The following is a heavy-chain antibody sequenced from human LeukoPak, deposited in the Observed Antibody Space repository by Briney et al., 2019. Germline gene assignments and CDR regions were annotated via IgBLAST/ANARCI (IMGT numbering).Heavy chain of an antibody. V-gene: IGHV1-69*06. J-gene: IGHJ5*02. D-gene: IGHD6-13*01. CDR3: AAGWGAAVGGFDP. CDR2: IIPIFGTS. Sequence: ASVKVSCKASGGTFSRNAITWVRQAPGQGLEWMGRIIPIFGTSKNAQKFQGRVTISADKSTSTAYMELSSLRSEDTAVYYCAAGWGAAVGGFDPWGPGTLVTVSS. CDR1: GGTFSRNA.